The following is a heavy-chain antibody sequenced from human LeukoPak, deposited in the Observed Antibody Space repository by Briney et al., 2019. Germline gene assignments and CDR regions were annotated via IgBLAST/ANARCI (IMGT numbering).Heavy chain of an antibody. CDR1: GYTFTDYY. V-gene: IGHV1-2*02. CDR2: INPNNGGT. J-gene: IGHJ4*02. Sequence: ASVKVSCKASGYTFTDYYLHWVRQAPGQGLEWMGWINPNNGGTHYAQNFQGRVTMTRDTSISTAYMELSRLRSDDTAVYYCAKPWYYYDSSGYYVLFDYWGQGTLVTVSS. CDR3: AKPWYYYDSSGYYVLFDY. D-gene: IGHD3-22*01.